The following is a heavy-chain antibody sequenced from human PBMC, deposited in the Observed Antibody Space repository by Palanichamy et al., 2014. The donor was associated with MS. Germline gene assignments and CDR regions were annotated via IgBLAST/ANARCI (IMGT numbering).Heavy chain of an antibody. Sequence: QVQLQQSGPGLVKPSQTLSLTCAISGDSVSSKSAAWNWIRLSPSRGLEWLGRTYYRSNWNNDYALSVKSRMTINPDTSKNLLSLQLSSVTPEDTAVYYCARGRDGSSYYDYWGQGTLVTVSS. CDR3: ARGRDGSSYYDY. CDR1: GDSVSSKSAA. D-gene: IGHD3-22*01. J-gene: IGHJ4*02. CDR2: TYYRSNWNN. V-gene: IGHV6-1*01.